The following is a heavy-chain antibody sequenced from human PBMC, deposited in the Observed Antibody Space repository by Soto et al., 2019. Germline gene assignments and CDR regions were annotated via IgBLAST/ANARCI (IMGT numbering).Heavy chain of an antibody. CDR2: IIPIFGTA. CDR3: VRPDMTTEDYYYYYGMDV. D-gene: IGHD4-17*01. Sequence: QVQLVQSGAEVKKPGSSVKVSCKASGGTFSSYAISWVRQAPGQGLEWMGGIIPIFGTANYAQKFQGRVTITADKSTSTAYMELSSLRSEDTAVYYCVRPDMTTEDYYYYYGMDVWGQGTTVTVSS. V-gene: IGHV1-69*06. J-gene: IGHJ6*02. CDR1: GGTFSSYA.